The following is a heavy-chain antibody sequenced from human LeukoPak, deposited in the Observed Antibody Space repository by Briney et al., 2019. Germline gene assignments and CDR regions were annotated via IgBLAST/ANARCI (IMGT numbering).Heavy chain of an antibody. CDR1: GGSISSSSYY. Sequence: SETLSLTCTVSGGSISSSSYYWGWIRQPPGKGLERIGSIYYSGSTYYNPSLKSRVTISVDTSKNQFSLKLSSATAADTAVYYCARHGIAVASNWFDPWGQGTLVTVSS. J-gene: IGHJ5*02. V-gene: IGHV4-39*01. D-gene: IGHD6-19*01. CDR2: IYYSGST. CDR3: ARHGIAVASNWFDP.